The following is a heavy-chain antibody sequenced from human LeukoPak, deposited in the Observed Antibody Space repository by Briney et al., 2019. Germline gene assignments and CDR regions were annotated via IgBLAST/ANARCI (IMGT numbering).Heavy chain of an antibody. Sequence: GGSLRLSCAASGFTFSDYYMSWIRQAPGKGLEWVSYISSSSSYTNYADSVKGRFTISRDNSKNTLYLQMNSLRAEDTAVYYCANLPYRIWFGIDYWGQGTLVTVSS. J-gene: IGHJ4*02. CDR3: ANLPYRIWFGIDY. CDR1: GFTFSDYY. CDR2: ISSSSSYT. D-gene: IGHD3-10*01. V-gene: IGHV3-11*03.